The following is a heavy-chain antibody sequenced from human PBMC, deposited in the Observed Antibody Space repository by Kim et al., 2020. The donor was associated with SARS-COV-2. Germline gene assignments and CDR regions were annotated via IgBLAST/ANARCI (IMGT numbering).Heavy chain of an antibody. CDR1: GYTFTGYY. V-gene: IGHV1-2*06. D-gene: IGHD3-16*02. CDR2: INPNSGGT. CDR3: ARGLYDYIWGSYRPFFDY. Sequence: ASVKVSCKASGYTFTGYYMHWVRQAPGQGLEWMGRINPNSGGTNYAQKFQGRVTMTRDTSISTAYMELSRLRSDDTAVYYCARGLYDYIWGSYRPFFDYWGQGTLVTVSS. J-gene: IGHJ4*02.